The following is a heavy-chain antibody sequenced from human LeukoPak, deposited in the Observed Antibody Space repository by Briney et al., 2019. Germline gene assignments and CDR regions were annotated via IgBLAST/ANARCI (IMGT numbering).Heavy chain of an antibody. CDR1: GITFSTYW. CDR3: GRYGVSYGLDI. D-gene: IGHD4-17*01. Sequence: GGSLRLSCVASGITFSTYWMGWVRQAPGKGLEWVANINQDGSEKYSVDSVEGRFTISRDNAKNSLYLQMNSLSAEDTALYYCGRYGVSYGLDIWGQGTMVTVSP. J-gene: IGHJ3*02. V-gene: IGHV3-7*01. CDR2: INQDGSEK.